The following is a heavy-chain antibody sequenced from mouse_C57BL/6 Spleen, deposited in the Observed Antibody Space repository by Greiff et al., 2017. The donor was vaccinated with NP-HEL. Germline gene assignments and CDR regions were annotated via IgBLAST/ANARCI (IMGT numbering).Heavy chain of an antibody. J-gene: IGHJ2*01. Sequence: DVMLVESGGDLVKPGGSLKLSCAASGFTFSSYGMSWVRQTPDKRLEWVATISSGGSYTYYPDSVKGRFTISRDNAKNTLYLQMSSLKSEDTAMYYCASITTVGYYFDYWGQGTTLTVSS. D-gene: IGHD1-1*01. CDR3: ASITTVGYYFDY. V-gene: IGHV5-6*02. CDR2: ISSGGSYT. CDR1: GFTFSSYG.